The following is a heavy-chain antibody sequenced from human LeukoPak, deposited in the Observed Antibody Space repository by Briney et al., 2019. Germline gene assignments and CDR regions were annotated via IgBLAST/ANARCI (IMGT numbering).Heavy chain of an antibody. CDR3: ARGLLQQAAGGYCSSTSCPNWFDP. J-gene: IGHJ5*02. CDR1: GGSFSGYY. Sequence: SETLSLTCAVYGGSFSGYYWSWIRQPPGKGLEWIGEINHSGSTNYNPSLKSRVTISVDTSKNQFSLNMSSVTPSDTPVYYCARGLLQQAAGGYCSSTSCPNWFDPWGQGTLVTVSS. V-gene: IGHV4-34*01. CDR2: INHSGST. D-gene: IGHD2-2*01.